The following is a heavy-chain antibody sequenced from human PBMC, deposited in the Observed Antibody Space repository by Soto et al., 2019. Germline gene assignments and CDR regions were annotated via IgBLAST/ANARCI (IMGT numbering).Heavy chain of an antibody. D-gene: IGHD3-10*01. CDR3: VRGGIDMVRGVTGPRWEY. CDR1: GFTFSSYD. V-gene: IGHV3-13*04. Sequence: EVQLVESGGGLVQPGGSLRLSCAASGFTFSSYDMHWVRQATGKGLEWVSGISTAGDTFYAGSVKGRFTISRENAKNSLYLQMNSLRDGDTDVYYCVRGGIDMVRGVTGPRWEYWGQGPLVTVSS. CDR2: ISTAGDT. J-gene: IGHJ4*02.